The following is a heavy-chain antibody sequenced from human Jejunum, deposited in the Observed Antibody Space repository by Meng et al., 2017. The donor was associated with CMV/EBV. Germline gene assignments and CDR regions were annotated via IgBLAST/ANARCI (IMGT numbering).Heavy chain of an antibody. J-gene: IGHJ4*02. Sequence: ASGFTFTNYWMHWVRPAPGKGLGWVSRVNPDATTIDYADSVEGRFTISRDNAKHTLYLQMHGLRAEDTALYYCTRNPVGSSGQFDFWGQGTLVTVSS. CDR2: VNPDATTI. CDR3: TRNPVGSSGQFDF. V-gene: IGHV3-74*01. CDR1: GFTFTNYW. D-gene: IGHD3-10*01.